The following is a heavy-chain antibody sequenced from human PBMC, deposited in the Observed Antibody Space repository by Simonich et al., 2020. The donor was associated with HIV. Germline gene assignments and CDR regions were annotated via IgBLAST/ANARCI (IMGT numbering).Heavy chain of an antibody. Sequence: QVQLQQWGAGLLKPSETLSLTCAVYGGSFSGYYWSWIRQPPWKGLEWIGEINHSGSTNYNPSLKSRVTISVDTSKNQFSLKLSSVTAADTAVYYCARRHPTTVTTPYFDYWGQGTLVTVSS. J-gene: IGHJ4*02. CDR3: ARRHPTTVTTPYFDY. D-gene: IGHD4-17*01. CDR1: GGSFSGYY. CDR2: INHSGST. V-gene: IGHV4-34*01.